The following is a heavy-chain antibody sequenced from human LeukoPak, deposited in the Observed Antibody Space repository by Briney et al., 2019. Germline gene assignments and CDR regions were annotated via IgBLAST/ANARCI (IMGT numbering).Heavy chain of an antibody. CDR3: TTILFDCDDYFDY. CDR1: GFTFKNAW. J-gene: IGHJ4*02. V-gene: IGHV3-15*01. D-gene: IGHD3-9*01. CDR2: IKSKAHGGTT. Sequence: PGGSLRLSCAVSGFTFKNAWMSWVRQAPGKGLEWVGRIKSKAHGGTTDYAAPVKDRFTISRDDSKNTLYLQMNSLKTEDTAVYYCTTILFDCDDYFDYWGQGTLVTVYS.